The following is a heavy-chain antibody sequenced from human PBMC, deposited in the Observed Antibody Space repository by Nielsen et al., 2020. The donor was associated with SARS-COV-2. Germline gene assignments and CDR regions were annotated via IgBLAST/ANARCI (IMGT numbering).Heavy chain of an antibody. V-gene: IGHV3-23*01. CDR2: ITIGGGSP. Sequence: GGSLRFSCAASGFTFGGYAMTWVRQAPGKGLEWVSSITIGGGSPYYADSVKGRFSVSRDNSKNTLYLQMNSLRAEDTAVYYCAKRDYGDHYYAMDVWGQGTTVTVSS. J-gene: IGHJ6*02. CDR3: AKRDYGDHYYAMDV. CDR1: GFTFGGYA. D-gene: IGHD4-17*01.